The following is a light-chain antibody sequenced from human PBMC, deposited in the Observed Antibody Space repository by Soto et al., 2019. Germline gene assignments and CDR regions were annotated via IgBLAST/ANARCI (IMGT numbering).Light chain of an antibody. CDR2: RND. J-gene: IGLJ3*02. V-gene: IGLV1-47*01. CDR1: STNIRNND. Sequence: QSVLTQPPSASGTPGQRVTISCSGSSTNIRNNDVYWYQQFPGTAPRLLIYRNDQRPSGVPDRLSGSKSGTSASLAISGLRSEDGADYYCAAWDDLLGGVFGGGTKLTVL. CDR3: AAWDDLLGGV.